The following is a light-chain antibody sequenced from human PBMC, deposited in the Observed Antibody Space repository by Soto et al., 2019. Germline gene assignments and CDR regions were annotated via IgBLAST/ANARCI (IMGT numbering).Light chain of an antibody. CDR1: RSNIGAGYD. CDR2: GNS. Sequence: QSVLTQPPSVSGAPGQRVTISCTGSRSNIGAGYDVHWYQQLPGTAPKLLIYGNSNRPSGVPDRFSGSKSGTSASLAITGLQAEDEADYYCQSYDSSLSVVFGGGIKLTVL. CDR3: QSYDSSLSVV. V-gene: IGLV1-40*01. J-gene: IGLJ2*01.